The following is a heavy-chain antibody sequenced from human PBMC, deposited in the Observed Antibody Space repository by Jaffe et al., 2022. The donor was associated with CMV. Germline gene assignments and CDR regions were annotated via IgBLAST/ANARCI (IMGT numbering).Heavy chain of an antibody. D-gene: IGHD2-2*01. V-gene: IGHV3-7*03. CDR2: IKQDGSEK. CDR1: GFTFSSYW. Sequence: EVQLVESGGGLVQPGGSLRLSCAASGFTFSSYWMSWVRQAPGKGLEWVANIKQDGSEKYYVDSVKGRFTISRDNAKNSLYLQMNSLRAEDTAVYYCARRCKDIVVVPAQTLLNYYMDVWGKGTTVTVSS. J-gene: IGHJ6*03. CDR3: ARRCKDIVVVPAQTLLNYYMDV.